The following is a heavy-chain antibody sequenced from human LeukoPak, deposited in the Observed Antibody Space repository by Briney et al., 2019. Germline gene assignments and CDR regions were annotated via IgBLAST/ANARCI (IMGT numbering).Heavy chain of an antibody. CDR2: ISWNSGSI. V-gene: IGHV3-9*01. Sequence: GGSLRLSCAASGFTFDDYAMHWVRQAPGKGLEWVSGISWNSGSIGYADSVKGRFTISRDNAKNSLYLQMNSLRAEGTALYYCAPLYSSSSPFDYWGQGTLVTVSS. CDR3: APLYSSSSPFDY. CDR1: GFTFDDYA. J-gene: IGHJ4*02. D-gene: IGHD6-13*01.